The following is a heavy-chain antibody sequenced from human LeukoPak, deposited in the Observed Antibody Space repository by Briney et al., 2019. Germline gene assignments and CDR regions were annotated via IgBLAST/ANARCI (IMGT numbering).Heavy chain of an antibody. CDR3: ARGLHSRFFPLGGVIYLNWFDP. J-gene: IGHJ5*02. D-gene: IGHD3-16*02. CDR2: MNPNSGNT. Sequence: ASVKVSCKASGYTFTSYDINWVRQATGQGLEWMGWMNPNSGNTGYAQKFQGRVTMTRNTSISTAYVELSSLRSEDTAVYYCARGLHSRFFPLGGVIYLNWFDPWGQGTLVTVSS. V-gene: IGHV1-8*01. CDR1: GYTFTSYD.